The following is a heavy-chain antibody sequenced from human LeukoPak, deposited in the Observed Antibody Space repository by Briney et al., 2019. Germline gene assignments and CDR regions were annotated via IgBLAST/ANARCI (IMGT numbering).Heavy chain of an antibody. CDR2: ISAYNGNT. D-gene: IGHD3-22*01. V-gene: IGHV1-18*01. J-gene: IGHJ4*02. CDR1: GYTFSSYG. Sequence: ASXKVSCKASGYTFSSYGISWVRQAPGQGVEWMGWISAYNGNTNDAQKLQGRVTMTTDTSTSTAYMELRSLRSDDTAVYYCARDYSGYYYFDYWGQGTLVTVSS. CDR3: ARDYSGYYYFDY.